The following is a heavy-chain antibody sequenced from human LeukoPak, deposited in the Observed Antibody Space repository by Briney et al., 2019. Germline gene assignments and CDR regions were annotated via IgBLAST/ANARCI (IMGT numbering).Heavy chain of an antibody. CDR1: GGSLSGYY. CDR2: IFYSGST. CDR3: ARGEWDLLFDY. D-gene: IGHD1-26*01. V-gene: IGHV4-59*01. Sequence: SETLSLTCALYGGSLSGYYWSWIRQPPGKGLEWIGYIFYSGSTNYNPSLKSRVTISVDTSKNQFSLKLSSVTAADTAVYYCARGEWDLLFDYWGQGTLVTVSS. J-gene: IGHJ4*02.